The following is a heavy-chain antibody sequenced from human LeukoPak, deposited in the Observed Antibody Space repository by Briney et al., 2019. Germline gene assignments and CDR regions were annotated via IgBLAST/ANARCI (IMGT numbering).Heavy chain of an antibody. CDR3: AKELQYYDILTGYYSYYYYMDV. V-gene: IGHV3-30*18. CDR2: ISYDGSNK. CDR1: GFTFSSYG. Sequence: GRSLRLSCAASGFTFSSYGMHWVRQAPGKGLEWVAVISYDGSNKYYADSVKGRFTISRDNSKNTLYLQMNGLRAEDTAVYYCAKELQYYDILTGYYSYYYYMDVWGKGTTVTVSS. J-gene: IGHJ6*03. D-gene: IGHD3-9*01.